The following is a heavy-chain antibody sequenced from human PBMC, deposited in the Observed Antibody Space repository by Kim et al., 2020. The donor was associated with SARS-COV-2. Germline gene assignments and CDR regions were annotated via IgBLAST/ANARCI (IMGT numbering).Heavy chain of an antibody. J-gene: IGHJ5*02. V-gene: IGHV5-51*01. D-gene: IGHD6-19*01. CDR2: IYPGDSDT. CDR1: GYSFTSYW. CDR3: ARQGLGIAVAGTSNWFDP. Sequence: GESLKISCKGSGYSFTSYWIGWVRQMPGKGLEWMGIIYPGDSDTRYSPSFQGQVTISADKSISTAYLQWSSLKASDTAMYYCARQGLGIAVAGTSNWFDPWGQGTLVTVSS.